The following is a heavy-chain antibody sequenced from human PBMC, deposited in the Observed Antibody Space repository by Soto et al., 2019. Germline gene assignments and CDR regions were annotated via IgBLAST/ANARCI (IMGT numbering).Heavy chain of an antibody. CDR1: GFTFDAYA. CDR3: AKDTEGYSYSSVCDY. D-gene: IGHD5-18*01. Sequence: EVQLVESGGGLVQPGRSLRLSCAASGFTFDAYAMHWVRQAPGKGLEWVSGISWNSGSIGYADSVKGRFTISRDNAKNSLYLQMNSLRAEDTALYYCAKDTEGYSYSSVCDYWGQGTLVTVSS. J-gene: IGHJ4*02. V-gene: IGHV3-9*01. CDR2: ISWNSGSI.